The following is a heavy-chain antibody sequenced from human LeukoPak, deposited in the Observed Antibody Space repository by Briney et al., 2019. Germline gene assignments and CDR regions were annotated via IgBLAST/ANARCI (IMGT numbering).Heavy chain of an antibody. CDR3: ARDDGSYGSEY. J-gene: IGHJ4*02. CDR2: ISAYNGNT. Sequence: ASVKVSCKASGYTFTSYGISWVRQAPGQGLEWMGWISAYNGNTNHAQKLQGRVTMTTDASTSIAYMELRSLRSDDTAVYYCARDDGSYGSEYWGQGTLVTVSS. CDR1: GYTFTSYG. V-gene: IGHV1-18*01. D-gene: IGHD5-18*01.